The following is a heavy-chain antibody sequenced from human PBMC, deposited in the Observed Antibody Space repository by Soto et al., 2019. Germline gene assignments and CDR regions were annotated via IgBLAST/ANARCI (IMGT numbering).Heavy chain of an antibody. J-gene: IGHJ4*01. D-gene: IGHD3-3*01. CDR1: GGSISRGGYS. CDR2: IYHSGST. Sequence: SGTLSLTCAVSGGSISRGGYSWTWILQQPGKGLEWIGYIYHSGSTYYNPSLKSRVTISVDRSKNQFSLKLSSVTAADTAVYFCARGHPFGLWGQGTLVTVSS. CDR3: ARGHPFGL. V-gene: IGHV4-30-2*01.